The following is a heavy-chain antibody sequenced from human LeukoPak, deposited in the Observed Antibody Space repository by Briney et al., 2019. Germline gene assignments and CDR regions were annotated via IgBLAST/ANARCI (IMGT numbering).Heavy chain of an antibody. CDR2: ISWNSGGI. CDR1: GFTFDDYA. D-gene: IGHD2-15*01. J-gene: IGHJ5*02. V-gene: IGHV3-9*01. Sequence: GGSLRLSCAASGFTFDDYAMHWVRQAPGKGLEWVSGISWNSGGIGYADSVKGRFTISRDNAKNSLYLQMNSLRAEDTALYYCAKAVVVAATYNLEGGWFDPWGQGTLVTVSS. CDR3: AKAVVVAATYNLEGGWFDP.